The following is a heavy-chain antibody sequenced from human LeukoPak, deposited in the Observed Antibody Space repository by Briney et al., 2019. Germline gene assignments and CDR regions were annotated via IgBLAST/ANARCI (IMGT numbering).Heavy chain of an antibody. D-gene: IGHD5-18*01. V-gene: IGHV4-30-2*01. CDR2: IYHSGST. J-gene: IGHJ4*02. CDR3: ARGGSRGYSSR. CDR1: GGSISSGGYY. Sequence: PSETLSLTCTVSGGSISSGGYYWSWIRQPPGKGLEWIGYIYHSGSTYYNPSLKSRVTISVDRSKNQFSLKLSSVTAADTAVYYCARGGSRGYSSRWGQGTLVTVSS.